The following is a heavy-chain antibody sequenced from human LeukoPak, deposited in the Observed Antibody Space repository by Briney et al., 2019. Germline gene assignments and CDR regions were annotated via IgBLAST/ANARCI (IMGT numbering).Heavy chain of an antibody. CDR3: AREDHSSGWTRGDY. CDR1: GFTFSSYG. Sequence: GGSLRLSCAASGFTFSSYGMHWVRRAPGKGLEWVAFIRYDGSNKYYADSVKGRFTISRDNSKNTLYLQMNSLRAEDTAVYYCAREDHSSGWTRGDYWGQGTLVTVSS. J-gene: IGHJ4*02. V-gene: IGHV3-30*02. D-gene: IGHD6-19*01. CDR2: IRYDGSNK.